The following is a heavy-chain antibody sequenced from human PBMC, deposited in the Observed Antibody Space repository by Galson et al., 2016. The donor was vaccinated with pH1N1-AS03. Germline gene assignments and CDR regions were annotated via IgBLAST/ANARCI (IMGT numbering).Heavy chain of an antibody. V-gene: IGHV3-15*01. CDR3: KEVSENDAFYI. CDR2: IKSKTDGGTT. CDR1: GFTFSDVW. J-gene: IGHJ3*02. D-gene: IGHD5/OR15-5a*01. Sequence: SLRLSCAASGFTFSDVWMSWVRQAPGKGLEWVGRIKSKTDGGTTDYAAPVKGRFTISRDDSKNTLYLQMNTLKSEDTAVYYWKEVSENDAFYIWGQGTMVTVSS.